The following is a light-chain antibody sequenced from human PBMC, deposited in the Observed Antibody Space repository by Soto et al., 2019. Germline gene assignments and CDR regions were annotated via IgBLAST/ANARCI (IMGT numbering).Light chain of an antibody. CDR2: GAS. J-gene: IGKJ1*01. Sequence: EIVMTQSTLTLSVSPGERVTLSCRASQSVDSNFAWYQQKPGQSPSLLLYGASTRATGVPVRFSGSGSGTEFTLTISSLQSEDFAVYYCQQYNEWPWTFGRGTKVEIK. CDR1: QSVDSN. CDR3: QQYNEWPWT. V-gene: IGKV3-15*01.